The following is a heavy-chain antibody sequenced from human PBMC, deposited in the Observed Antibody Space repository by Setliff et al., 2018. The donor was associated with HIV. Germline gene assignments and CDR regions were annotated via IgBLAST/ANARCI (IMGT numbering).Heavy chain of an antibody. D-gene: IGHD1-26*01. CDR2: IYPANSDA. CDR1: GYNFPNYW. J-gene: IGHJ3*02. CDR3: ARGRGSSVLDAFDI. Sequence: GESLKISCRGSGYNFPNYWIAWVRQMPGKGLEWMGIIYPANSDARYGPSFQGQVTISVDKTMRTAYLQWSSLKASDTAIYYCARGRGSSVLDAFDIWGRGTLVTVSS. V-gene: IGHV5-51*01.